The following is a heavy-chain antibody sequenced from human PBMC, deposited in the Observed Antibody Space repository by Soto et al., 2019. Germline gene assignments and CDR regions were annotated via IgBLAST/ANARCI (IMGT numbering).Heavy chain of an antibody. Sequence: ASVKVSRKAFGGTFSSYPISRVLLAPGQGLEWMGRIIPILGIANYAQKFQGRVTITADKSTSTAYMELSSLRSEDTAVYYCARMRTNSRLRAFDICGQGTMVT. V-gene: IGHV1-69*02. CDR2: IIPILGIA. CDR1: GGTFSSYP. J-gene: IGHJ3*02. CDR3: ARMRTNSRLRAFDI. D-gene: IGHD2-8*01.